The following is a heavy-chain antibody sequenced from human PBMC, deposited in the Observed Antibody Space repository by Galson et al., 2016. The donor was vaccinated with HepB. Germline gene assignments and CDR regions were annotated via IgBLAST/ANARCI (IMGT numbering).Heavy chain of an antibody. CDR1: GFTVSDNH. CDR2: IFRRGNT. Sequence: SLRLSCAAAGFTVSDNHVTWIRQAPGKGLECVSVIFRRGNTYYADSVEGRFTISRDNARNTVYLQMNSLRTEDTAVYYCAGYGGNSVWGQGTLVTVSS. V-gene: IGHV3-53*01. CDR3: AGYGGNSV. D-gene: IGHD4-23*01. J-gene: IGHJ4*02.